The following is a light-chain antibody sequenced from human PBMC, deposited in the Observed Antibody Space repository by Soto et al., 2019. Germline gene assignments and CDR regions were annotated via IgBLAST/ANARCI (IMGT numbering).Light chain of an antibody. CDR2: DAS. Sequence: EIVVTQSPGILSVSPGERATLFCRASHNVNTNLAWYQQKSGQAPRLLIYDASSRAPGIPARFSASGSGTEFTLTIITLLSEDVAVYYCQQLSGWPRSFGQGTKLEIK. CDR3: QQLSGWPRS. V-gene: IGKV3-15*01. J-gene: IGKJ2*01. CDR1: HNVNTN.